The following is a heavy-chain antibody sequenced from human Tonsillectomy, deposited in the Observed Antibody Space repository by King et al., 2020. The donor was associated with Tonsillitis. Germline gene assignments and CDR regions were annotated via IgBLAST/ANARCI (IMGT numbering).Heavy chain of an antibody. J-gene: IGHJ4*02. CDR3: TNLRSFGVVILGQDY. CDR2: LSGSGGTT. D-gene: IGHD3-3*01. CDR1: GFTFSSNA. V-gene: IGHV3-23*04. Sequence: VQLVESGGGLAQPGGSLRLSCAASGFTFSSNAMSWVRQAPGKGLEWVSTLSGSGGTTYYADSVKGRFTISRDNSKNTLFLQMNSLKAEDTAIYYCTNLRSFGVVILGQDYWGQGTLVTVSS.